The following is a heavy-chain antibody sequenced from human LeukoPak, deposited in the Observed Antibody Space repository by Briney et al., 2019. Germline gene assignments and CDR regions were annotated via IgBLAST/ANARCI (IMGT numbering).Heavy chain of an antibody. J-gene: IGHJ4*02. CDR2: IKQDGSEK. Sequence: GGSLRLSCAASRITFTYWMSWVRQVPGKGLEWVPNIKQDGSEKYYVDSVKGRFTIPRDNAKKSLFLQMNSLRAQDTAVYYCASSFSDDFWSGHFWGQGTLVTVSS. CDR3: ASSFSDDFWSGHF. D-gene: IGHD3-3*01. V-gene: IGHV3-7*01. CDR1: RITFTYW.